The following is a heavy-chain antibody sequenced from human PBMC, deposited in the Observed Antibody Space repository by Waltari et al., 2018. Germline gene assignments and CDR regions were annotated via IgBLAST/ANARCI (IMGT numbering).Heavy chain of an antibody. V-gene: IGHV1-18*01. Sequence: QVQLVQSGAEVKKPGASVKVSCKASGYTFTSYGLSWVRQAPGQGLEWMGWISAYNGNTNYAQKLQGRVTMTTDTSTSTAYMELRSLRSDDTAVYYCASDGRDYGDYENAFDIWGQGTMVTVSS. J-gene: IGHJ3*02. CDR3: ASDGRDYGDYENAFDI. D-gene: IGHD4-17*01. CDR2: ISAYNGNT. CDR1: GYTFTSYG.